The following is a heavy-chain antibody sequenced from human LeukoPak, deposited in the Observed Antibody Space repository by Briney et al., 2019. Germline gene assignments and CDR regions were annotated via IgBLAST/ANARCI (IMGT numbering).Heavy chain of an antibody. D-gene: IGHD3-22*01. CDR2: INHSGST. V-gene: IGHV4-34*01. CDR1: GGSFSGYY. Sequence: SETLSLTCAVYGGSFSGYYWSWIRQPPGKGLEWIGEINHSGSTNHNPSLKSRVTISVDTSKNQLSLKLSSVTAADTAVYYCARDWRRNYYDSSGYYAFDIWGQGTMVTVSS. J-gene: IGHJ3*02. CDR3: ARDWRRNYYDSSGYYAFDI.